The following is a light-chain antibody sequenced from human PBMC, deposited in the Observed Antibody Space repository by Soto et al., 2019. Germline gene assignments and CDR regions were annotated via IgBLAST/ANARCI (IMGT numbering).Light chain of an antibody. CDR2: DVS. Sequence: QSALTQPASVSGSPGQSITISCTGTSGDIGGYNSVSWYQHHPNKAPKLIIYDVSDRPSGVSIRFSGSKSGNTASLTISGLQAEDEADYYCSSSTSSRVYVFGSGTKVTVL. CDR1: SGDIGGYNS. J-gene: IGLJ1*01. CDR3: SSSTSSRVYV. V-gene: IGLV2-14*03.